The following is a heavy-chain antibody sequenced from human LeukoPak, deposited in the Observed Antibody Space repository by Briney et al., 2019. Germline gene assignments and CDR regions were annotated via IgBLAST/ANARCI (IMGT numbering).Heavy chain of an antibody. CDR2: IKQDGSEK. D-gene: IGHD6-13*01. CDR3: ASGEGSSSWYLSAFDI. V-gene: IGHV3-7*01. Sequence: GGSLRLSCAASGFTFSSYWMSWVRQAPGKGLEWVANIKQDGSEKYYVDSVKGRFTISRDNAKNSLYLQMNSLRAEDTAVYYCASGEGSSSWYLSAFDIWGQGTMVTVSS. CDR1: GFTFSSYW. J-gene: IGHJ3*02.